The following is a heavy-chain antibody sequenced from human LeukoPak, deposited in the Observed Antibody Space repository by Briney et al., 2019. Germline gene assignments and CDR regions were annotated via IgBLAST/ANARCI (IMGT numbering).Heavy chain of an antibody. CDR3: ARSTGSTMFIDY. V-gene: IGHV4-59*01. CDR2: IYYSGNT. J-gene: IGHJ4*02. Sequence: SETLSLTCTVSGGSISPYYWSLIRQPPGKGLEWLGYIYYSGNTDYNPSLKSRVAISVDTSKNQLSLKLSSVTAADTAVYYCARSTGSTMFIDYWGQGTLVTVSS. CDR1: GGSISPYY. D-gene: IGHD3-10*02.